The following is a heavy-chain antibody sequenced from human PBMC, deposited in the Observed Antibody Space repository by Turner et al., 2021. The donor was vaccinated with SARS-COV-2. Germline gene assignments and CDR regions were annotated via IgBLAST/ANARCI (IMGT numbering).Heavy chain of an antibody. D-gene: IGHD3-3*01. V-gene: IGHV4-39*01. J-gene: IGHJ6*02. CDR3: ASPSVDFWSGSYYGMDV. CDR2: IYYSGST. Sequence: QVHLQESGPGVVKPSETLSLTCSVSGGSISSTSDYWGWIRQSPGKGLEWIGSIYYSGSTYYNPSLKSRVTISVDTSKNQFSLKLSSVTAADTAVYYCASPSVDFWSGSYYGMDVWGQGTTVTVSS. CDR1: GGSISSTSDY.